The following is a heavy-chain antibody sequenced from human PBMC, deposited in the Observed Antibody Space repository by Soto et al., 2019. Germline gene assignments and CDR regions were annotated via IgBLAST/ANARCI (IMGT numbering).Heavy chain of an antibody. Sequence: SQTLSLTCAISGASVSSNTASWNWIRQSPSRGLEWLGRTYFRSKWYNDYAVSVKSRITINPDTSNNQFSLQLNSVTPEDTAVYFCAKGDNLGPKTGYAFDPWGQG. J-gene: IGHJ5*02. CDR3: AKGDNLGPKTGYAFDP. D-gene: IGHD5-12*01. V-gene: IGHV6-1*01. CDR2: TYFRSKWYN. CDR1: GASVSSNTAS.